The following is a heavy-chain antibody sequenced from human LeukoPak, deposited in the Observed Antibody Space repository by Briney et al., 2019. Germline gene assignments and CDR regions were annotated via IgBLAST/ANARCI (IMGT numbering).Heavy chain of an antibody. CDR1: GFTFSSYD. CDR2: IGTAGDT. Sequence: GGSLRLSCAAPGFTFSSYDMHWVRQATGKGLEWVSAIGTAGDTYYPGSVKGRFTISRENAKNSLYLQMNSLRAGDTAVYYCARDVEVGVFITTNYYYYGMDVWGQGTTVTVSS. CDR3: ARDVEVGVFITTNYYYYGMDV. V-gene: IGHV3-13*01. D-gene: IGHD3-22*01. J-gene: IGHJ6*02.